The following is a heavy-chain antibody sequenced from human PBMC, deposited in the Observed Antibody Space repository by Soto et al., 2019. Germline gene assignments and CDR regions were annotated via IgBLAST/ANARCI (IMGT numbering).Heavy chain of an antibody. CDR2: ISCSDDST. V-gene: IGHV3-23*01. CDR1: GFTFSSYA. J-gene: IGHJ4*02. Sequence: EVQLLESGGGLVQPGESLRLSCAASGFTFSSYAMSWVRQAPGKGLEWVSVISCSDDSTYYADSVKGRFTISRDNSKNTLYLQMTRLRAEDTAVYYCAKRSSSSTFDYWGQGTLVTVSS. D-gene: IGHD6-6*01. CDR3: AKRSSSSTFDY.